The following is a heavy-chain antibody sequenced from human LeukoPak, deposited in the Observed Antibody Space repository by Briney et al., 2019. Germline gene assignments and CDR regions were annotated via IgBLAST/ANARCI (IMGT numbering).Heavy chain of an antibody. CDR1: GFSFSTHS. CDR2: INHDGSEK. CDR3: ARGSGWLDY. V-gene: IGHV3-7*03. J-gene: IGHJ4*02. D-gene: IGHD6-19*01. Sequence: GGSLRLSCAASGFSFSTHSLTWVRQAPGKGLQWVATINHDGSEKDYVDSEKGRFTISRDNAENSLYLQLNSLRAEDTAIYYCARGSGWLDYWGQGTLVTVSS.